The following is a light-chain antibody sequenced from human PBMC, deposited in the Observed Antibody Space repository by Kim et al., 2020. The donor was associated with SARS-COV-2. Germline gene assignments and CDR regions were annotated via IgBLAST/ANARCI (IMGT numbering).Light chain of an antibody. CDR2: SAS. Sequence: GNGATLACRASQSITRNYLAWYQQKGGQAPRLLIHSASSRATGIPDRISGSGSGTDFTLTISRLEPEDFAVYYCQHYGSSSGTFGPGTKVDIK. CDR1: QSITRNY. CDR3: QHYGSSSGT. V-gene: IGKV3-20*01. J-gene: IGKJ1*01.